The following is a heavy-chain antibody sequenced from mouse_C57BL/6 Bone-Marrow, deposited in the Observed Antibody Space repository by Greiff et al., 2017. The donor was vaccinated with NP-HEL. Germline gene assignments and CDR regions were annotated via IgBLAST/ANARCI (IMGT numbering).Heavy chain of an antibody. D-gene: IGHD2-4*01. J-gene: IGHJ1*03. V-gene: IGHV8-12*01. CDR2: IYWDDDK. CDR1: GFSLSTSGMG. CDR3: ARRIYDYDGYWYFDV. Sequence: QVQLKESGPGILQSSQTLSLTCSFSGFSLSTSGMGVSWIRQPSGKGLEWLAHIYWDDDKRYNPSLKSRLTISKDTSRNQVFLKITSVDTADTATYYCARRIYDYDGYWYFDVWGTGTTVTVSS.